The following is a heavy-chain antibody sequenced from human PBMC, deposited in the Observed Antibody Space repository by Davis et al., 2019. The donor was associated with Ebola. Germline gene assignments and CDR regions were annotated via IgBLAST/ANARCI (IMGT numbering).Heavy chain of an antibody. V-gene: IGHV1-8*01. CDR3: ARDPRVQPIDY. CDR1: GYTFNSFD. D-gene: IGHD6-13*01. Sequence: AASVKVSCKASGYTFNSFDIHWVRQATGQGLEWMGWMNPNSGNTGYAQRFQGRVTMTRNTSISTAYMELSSLRSEDTAVYYCARDPRVQPIDYWGQGTLVTVSS. CDR2: MNPNSGNT. J-gene: IGHJ4*02.